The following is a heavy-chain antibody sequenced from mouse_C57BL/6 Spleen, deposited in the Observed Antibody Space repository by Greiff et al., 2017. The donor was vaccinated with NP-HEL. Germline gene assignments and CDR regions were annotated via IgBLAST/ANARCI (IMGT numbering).Heavy chain of an antibody. CDR1: GYTFTDYY. CDR3: ARSRTGTGSYWYFDV. J-gene: IGHJ1*03. V-gene: IGHV1-75*01. D-gene: IGHD4-1*01. Sequence: QVQLQQSGPELVKPGASVKISCKASGYTFTDYYINWVKQRPGQGLEWIGWIFPGSGSTYYNEKFKGKATLTVDKSSSTAYMLLSSLTSEDSAVYFCARSRTGTGSYWYFDVWGTGTTVTVSS. CDR2: IFPGSGST.